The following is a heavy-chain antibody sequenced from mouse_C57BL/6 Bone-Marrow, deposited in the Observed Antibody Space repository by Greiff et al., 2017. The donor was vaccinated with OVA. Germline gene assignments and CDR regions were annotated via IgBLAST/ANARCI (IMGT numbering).Heavy chain of an antibody. V-gene: IGHV7-3*01. CDR3: ARSPNYYGSSSWFAY. J-gene: IGHJ3*01. D-gene: IGHD1-1*01. CDR1: GFTFTDYY. Sequence: EVMLVESGGGLVQPGGSLSLSCAASGFTFTDYYMSWVRQPPGKALEWLGFIRNKANGYTTEYSASVKGRFTISRDNSQSILYLQMNALRAEDSATYYCARSPNYYGSSSWFAYWGQGTLVTVSA. CDR2: IRNKANGYTT.